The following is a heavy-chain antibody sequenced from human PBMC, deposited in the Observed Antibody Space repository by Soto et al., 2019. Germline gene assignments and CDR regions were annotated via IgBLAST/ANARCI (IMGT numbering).Heavy chain of an antibody. CDR2: IIPIFGTA. J-gene: IGHJ6*02. CDR3: VRVPYVLDYYYYGMDV. CDR1: GVTFSSYA. V-gene: IGHV1-69*13. Sequence: SVKVSCKASGVTFSSYAISWVRQAPGQGLEWMGGIIPIFGTANYAQKFQGRVTITADESTSTAYMELSSLRSEDTAVYYCVRVPYVLDYYYYGMDVWGQGTTVTVSS. D-gene: IGHD3-3*02.